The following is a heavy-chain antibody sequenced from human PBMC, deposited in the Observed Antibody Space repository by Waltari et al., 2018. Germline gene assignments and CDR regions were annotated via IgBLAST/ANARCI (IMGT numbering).Heavy chain of an antibody. D-gene: IGHD3-22*01. CDR3: AKDGPQNYYDSSGPGQFDY. J-gene: IGHJ4*02. V-gene: IGHV3-23*04. CDR1: GFTFSSYA. CDR2: ISGSGGST. Sequence: EVQLVESGGGLVQPGGSLRLSCAASGFTFSSYAMSWVRQAPGKGLEWVSAISGSGGSTYYADSVKGRFTISRDNSKNTLYLQMNSLRAEDTAVYYCAKDGPQNYYDSSGPGQFDYWGQGTLVTVSS.